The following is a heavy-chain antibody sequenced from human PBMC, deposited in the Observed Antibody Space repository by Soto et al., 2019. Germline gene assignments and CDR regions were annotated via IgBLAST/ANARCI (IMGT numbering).Heavy chain of an antibody. V-gene: IGHV3-21*01. CDR3: ARGGTNAWYYFDY. CDR1: GFTFSSYS. D-gene: IGHD2-2*01. Sequence: EVQLVESGGGLVKPGGSLRLSCAASGFTFSSYSLNWVRQAPGKGLEWVSSITSTGTYIYYADSGKGRFTISRDSAKNSLYLQMNSLRADDTAVYYCARGGTNAWYYFDYWGQGTLVTVSS. CDR2: ITSTGTYI. J-gene: IGHJ4*02.